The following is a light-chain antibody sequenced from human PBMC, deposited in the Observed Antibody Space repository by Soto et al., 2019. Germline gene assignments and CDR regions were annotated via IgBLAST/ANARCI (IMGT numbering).Light chain of an antibody. CDR2: GAT. J-gene: IGKJ1*01. V-gene: IGKV3-15*01. CDR3: QQRSDWPWT. Sequence: EIVMTQSPATLSVSPGDRVTLSCRASQSVSSNLAWYQQKPGQPPRLFIYGATSRATGVPARFSGSRSGTEFTLTISSLEPEDFVVYYCQQRSDWPWTFGQGTKVDIK. CDR1: QSVSSN.